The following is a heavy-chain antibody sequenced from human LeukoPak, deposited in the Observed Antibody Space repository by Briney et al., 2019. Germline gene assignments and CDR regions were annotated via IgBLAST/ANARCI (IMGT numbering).Heavy chain of an antibody. CDR1: GFTFSNFW. CDR3: AKDSNGWYQRGSNYFDY. J-gene: IGHJ4*02. D-gene: IGHD6-19*01. CDR2: IKQDETEK. V-gene: IGHV3-7*03. Sequence: GESLRLSCTASGFTFSNFWMGWVRQAPGKGLEWVANIKQDETEKFYLGSVKGRFTISRDNAKNSLYLQMNSLRAEDTAEYYCAKDSNGWYQRGSNYFDYWGQGTLVTVSS.